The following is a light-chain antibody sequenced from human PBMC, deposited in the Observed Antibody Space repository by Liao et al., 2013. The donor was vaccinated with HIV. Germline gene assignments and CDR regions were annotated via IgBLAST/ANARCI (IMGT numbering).Light chain of an antibody. Sequence: SYELTQPPSVSVSPGQTASITCSGDKLGDKYACWYQQKPGQAPVLLIYKDSERPSGIPERFSGSNSGNTATLTISRVEAGDEADYYCQVCDNSSDLYVFGTGTKVTVL. CDR1: KLGDKY. V-gene: IGLV3-1*01. CDR2: KDS. CDR3: QVCDNSSDLYV. J-gene: IGLJ1*01.